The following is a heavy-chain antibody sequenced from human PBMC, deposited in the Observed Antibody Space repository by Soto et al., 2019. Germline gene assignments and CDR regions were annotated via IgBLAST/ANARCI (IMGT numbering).Heavy chain of an antibody. CDR1: GYSFTSYW. V-gene: IGHV5-10-1*01. CDR3: ARLGATGSFPNYYYYYGMDV. D-gene: IGHD1-26*01. J-gene: IGHJ6*02. Sequence: PGESLKISCKGSGYSFTSYWISWVRQMPGKGLEWMGRIDPSDSYTNYSPSFQGHVTISADKSISTAYLKWSSLKASDTAMYYCARLGATGSFPNYYYYYGMDVWGQGTTVTVSS. CDR2: IDPSDSYT.